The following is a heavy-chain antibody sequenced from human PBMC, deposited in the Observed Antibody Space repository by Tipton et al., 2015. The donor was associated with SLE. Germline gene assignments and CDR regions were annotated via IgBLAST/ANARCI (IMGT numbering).Heavy chain of an antibody. V-gene: IGHV3-74*03. CDR3: AGLELRYAGMDV. D-gene: IGHD1-7*01. CDR2: INTDGRTT. J-gene: IGHJ6*02. CDR1: GFTFSSFW. Sequence: SLRLSCAASGFTFSSFWMHWVRQDPGKGLEWISRINTDGRTTTYADSVKGRFTVSRDNAKNSLFLQMNRLRDEDTGIYYCAGLELRYAGMDVWGQGTTVTVSS.